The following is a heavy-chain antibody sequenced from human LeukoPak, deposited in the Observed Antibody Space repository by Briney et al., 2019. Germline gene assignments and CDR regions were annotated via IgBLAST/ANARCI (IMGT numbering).Heavy chain of an antibody. CDR3: AKDRETATKTFDY. J-gene: IGHJ4*02. CDR1: GFTFSTYG. Sequence: PGGSLRLSCAASGFTFSTYGMHWVRQAPGKGLEWVAFIRYDGTNEYYADSVKGRFTISRDDSKNTLYLQMNSLRAEDTAVYYCAKDRETATKTFDYWGQGALVTVSS. V-gene: IGHV3-30*02. CDR2: IRYDGTNE.